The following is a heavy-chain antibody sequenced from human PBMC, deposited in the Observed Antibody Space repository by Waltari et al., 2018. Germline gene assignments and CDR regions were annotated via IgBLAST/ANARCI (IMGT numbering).Heavy chain of an antibody. J-gene: IGHJ4*02. D-gene: IGHD4-17*01. CDR2: IYYSVST. CDR3: ARGLSIRAMTMVVTIDY. V-gene: IGHV4-39*02. CDR1: GCSLSSSSYF. Sequence: QLQLQESGPGLVKPSETLSLTCTVSGCSLSSSSYFWAWNRQPPGKGLEWIGRIYYSVSTYYNGTLKSRVTISRDNAKNSLYLQMNSLRDEDTAVYYCARGLSIRAMTMVVTIDYWGQGTLVTVSS.